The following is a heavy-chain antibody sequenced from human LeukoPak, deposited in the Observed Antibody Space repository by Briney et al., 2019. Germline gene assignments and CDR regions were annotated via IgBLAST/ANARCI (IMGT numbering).Heavy chain of an antibody. Sequence: SETLSLTCAVYGGSFSGYYWSWIRQPPGKGLEWIGEINHSGSTNYNPSLKNRVTISVDTSKNQFSLKLSSVTAADTAVYYCASGSEYSSSYFDYWGQGTLVTVSS. CDR3: ASGSEYSSSYFDY. V-gene: IGHV4-34*01. CDR2: INHSGST. J-gene: IGHJ4*02. CDR1: GGSFSGYY. D-gene: IGHD6-6*01.